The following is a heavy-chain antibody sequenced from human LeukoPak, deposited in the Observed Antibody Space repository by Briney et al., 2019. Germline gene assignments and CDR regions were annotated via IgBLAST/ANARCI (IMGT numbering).Heavy chain of an antibody. J-gene: IGHJ4*02. CDR2: IRYDGSNK. Sequence: GGSRRLSCVASGFTFSSYGMQWVRQAPGKGLGWVAFIRYDGSNKYYADSVKGRFTISRDNSRNTLYLQMNSLRAEDTAVYYCAKDEAYCTNAVCPLDYWGQGTLVTVSS. CDR3: AKDEAYCTNAVCPLDY. V-gene: IGHV3-30*02. D-gene: IGHD2-8*01. CDR1: GFTFSSYG.